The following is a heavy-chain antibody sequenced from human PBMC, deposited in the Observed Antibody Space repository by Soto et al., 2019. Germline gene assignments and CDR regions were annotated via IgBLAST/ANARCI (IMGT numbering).Heavy chain of an antibody. CDR3: AKEPGTVFWSGYYFVY. V-gene: IGHV3-23*01. CDR1: GFTFSGYA. CDR2: ISGGGGST. J-gene: IGHJ4*02. Sequence: PGGSLRLSCAASGFTFSGYAMSWVRQAPGTGLEWVSGISGGGGSTYYSDSVKGRFTISRDNSKNTLYLQMSSLGAEDSAVYYCAKEPGTVFWSGYYFVYWGQGTPVTVSS. D-gene: IGHD3-3*01.